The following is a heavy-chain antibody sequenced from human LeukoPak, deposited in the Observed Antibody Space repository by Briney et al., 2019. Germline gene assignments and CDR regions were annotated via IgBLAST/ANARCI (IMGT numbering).Heavy chain of an antibody. Sequence: SETLSLTCAVYGASSGRYSWSWIRQSPEKGLEWIGEINYSGYTKYNPSLKSRVTMSVDTSKNQFSLNLTSVTAADTAVYYCARDSGGHSYDYYMDVWGKGTTVTVSS. CDR3: ARDSGGHSYDYYMDV. J-gene: IGHJ6*03. D-gene: IGHD5-18*01. CDR2: INYSGYT. V-gene: IGHV4-34*01. CDR1: GASSGRYS.